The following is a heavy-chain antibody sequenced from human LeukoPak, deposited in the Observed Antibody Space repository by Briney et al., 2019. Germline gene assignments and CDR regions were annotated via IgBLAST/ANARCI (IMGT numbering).Heavy chain of an antibody. V-gene: IGHV4-31*03. CDR2: IYYSGST. D-gene: IGHD3-10*01. Sequence: SETLSLTCTVSGGSISSGGYYWSWIRQHPGKGLEWIGYIYYSGSTYYNPSLKSRVTISVDTSKNQFSLKLSSVTAADTAVYYCARAPRGRDNWFDPWGQGTLVAVSS. CDR3: ARAPRGRDNWFDP. J-gene: IGHJ5*02. CDR1: GGSISSGGYY.